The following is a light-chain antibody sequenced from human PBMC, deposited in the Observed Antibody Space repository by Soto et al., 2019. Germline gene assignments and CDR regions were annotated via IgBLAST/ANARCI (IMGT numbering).Light chain of an antibody. CDR1: QDISSW. V-gene: IGKV1-12*01. J-gene: IGKJ3*01. Sequence: DIQMTQSPSSVSASVGDRVTITCRASQDISSWLAWYQQKPGKAPNLLIYSASSLQGGVPSRFSGSGSGTDFTLTISSLQPEDFATYYCQQANSFPFTFGPGTKVDIK. CDR2: SAS. CDR3: QQANSFPFT.